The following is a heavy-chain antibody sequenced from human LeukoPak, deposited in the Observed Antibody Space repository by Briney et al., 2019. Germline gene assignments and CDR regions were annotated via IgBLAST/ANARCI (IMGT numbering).Heavy chain of an antibody. CDR3: AGDYNFLTGLNY. J-gene: IGHJ4*02. CDR1: GLTFSGSG. V-gene: IGHV3-73*01. Sequence: GGALRLSCAASGLTFSGSGIHWVRQASGKGLEWLGRIGRQGDSDATRYAASLKGKFIISRVDSRNTAYMQMNSLKTEDTAVYYCAGDYNFLTGLNYWGQGTLVTVSS. D-gene: IGHD3-9*01. CDR2: IGRQGDSDAT.